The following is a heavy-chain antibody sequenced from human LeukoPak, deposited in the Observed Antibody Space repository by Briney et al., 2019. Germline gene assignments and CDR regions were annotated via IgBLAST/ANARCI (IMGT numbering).Heavy chain of an antibody. CDR2: ISGSGGST. J-gene: IGHJ4*02. Sequence: GGSLRLSCAASGFTFSSYAMSWVRQAPGKGLEWVSAISGSGGSTYYADSVKGRFTISRDNSKNTLYLQMNSLRAEDTAVYYCAEGADLRFLEWLLSAGHFDYWGQGTLVTVSS. CDR3: AEGADLRFLEWLLSAGHFDY. CDR1: GFTFSSYA. D-gene: IGHD3-3*01. V-gene: IGHV3-23*01.